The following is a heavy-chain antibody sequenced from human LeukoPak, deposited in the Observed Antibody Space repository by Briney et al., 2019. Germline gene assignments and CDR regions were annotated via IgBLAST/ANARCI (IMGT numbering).Heavy chain of an antibody. Sequence: GGSLRLSCAASGFTFDDYDMRWVRQAPGKGLEWVSGISWNSGSIGYADSVKGRFTISRDNTKNSLYLQMNRLRAEDTALYYCAKARLRYFDWLCFDYWGQGTLVTVSS. CDR1: GFTFDDYD. D-gene: IGHD3-9*01. CDR2: ISWNSGSI. J-gene: IGHJ4*02. V-gene: IGHV3-9*01. CDR3: AKARLRYFDWLCFDY.